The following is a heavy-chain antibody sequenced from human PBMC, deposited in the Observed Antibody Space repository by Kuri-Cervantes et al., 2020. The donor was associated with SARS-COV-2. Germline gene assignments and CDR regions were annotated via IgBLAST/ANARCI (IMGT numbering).Heavy chain of an antibody. J-gene: IGHJ3*02. CDR1: GFVFDFYE. D-gene: IGHD6-25*01. CDR3: ARDAARAAFDI. Sequence: GGSLRLSCLTSGFVFDFYEMNWVRQAPGKGLEWLAYISPTASTIYYADSVTGRFTISRDNAKNSLYLQMNSLRAEDTAVYYCARDAARAAFDIWGQGTMVTVSS. V-gene: IGHV3-48*03. CDR2: ISPTASTI.